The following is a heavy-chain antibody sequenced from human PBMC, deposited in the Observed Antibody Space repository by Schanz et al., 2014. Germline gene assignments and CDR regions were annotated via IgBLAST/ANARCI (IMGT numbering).Heavy chain of an antibody. D-gene: IGHD3-10*01. Sequence: QVQLQESGPGLVKPSQTLSLTCTVSGGSISSNNWWTWVRQPPGKGLEWIGEIYQSGKTTYDPSLKSRLTVSMDKSSNQFPRSLTSATAADTAVYFCARRHGLIRGILIGDDWGRGTLVTVSS. CDR1: GGSISSNNW. CDR2: IYQSGKT. CDR3: ARRHGLIRGILIGDD. J-gene: IGHJ4*02. V-gene: IGHV4-4*02.